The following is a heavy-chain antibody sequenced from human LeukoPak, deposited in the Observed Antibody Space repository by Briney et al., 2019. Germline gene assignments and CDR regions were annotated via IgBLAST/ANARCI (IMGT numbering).Heavy chain of an antibody. Sequence: SETLSLTCTVSGGAIGSSNWWSWVRQPPGKGLEWIGEIFHGGSTNYNPSLKSRVTISGDKSRNLISLKLSSVTAADTAVYYCARDGSGSGAAFDIWGQGTMVTVSS. D-gene: IGHD1-26*01. CDR2: IFHGGST. CDR1: GGAIGSSNW. J-gene: IGHJ3*02. CDR3: ARDGSGSGAAFDI. V-gene: IGHV4-4*02.